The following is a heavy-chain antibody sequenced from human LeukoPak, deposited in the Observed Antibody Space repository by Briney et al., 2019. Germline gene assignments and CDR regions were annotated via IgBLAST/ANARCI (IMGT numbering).Heavy chain of an antibody. V-gene: IGHV4-39*01. J-gene: IGHJ4*02. CDR1: GGSISSSSYY. CDR2: IYYSGST. Sequence: SGTLSLTCTVSGGSISSSSYYWGWIRQPPGKELEWIGSIYYSGSTYYNPSLKSRVTISVDKNQFSLKLSSVTAADTAVYYCARLGYCSGGNCFRYYFDYWGQGILVTVSS. D-gene: IGHD2-15*01. CDR3: ARLGYCSGGNCFRYYFDY.